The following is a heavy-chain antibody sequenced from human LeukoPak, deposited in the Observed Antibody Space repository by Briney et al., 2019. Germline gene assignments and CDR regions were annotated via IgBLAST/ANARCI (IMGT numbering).Heavy chain of an antibody. J-gene: IGHJ3*02. CDR2: IPPSGSP. Sequence: KASETLSLTCANYDGSFSGYYWGWIPPPPGKGLEWIGGIPPSGSPSYNPSLESRTIISVDASKNQFSLKLSSVTAADTAVYYCARTLTWSPNPHFLRDAFDIWGQGTMVTVSS. CDR3: ARTLTWSPNPHFLRDAFDI. V-gene: IGHV4-34*01. D-gene: IGHD3-16*01. CDR1: DGSFSGYY.